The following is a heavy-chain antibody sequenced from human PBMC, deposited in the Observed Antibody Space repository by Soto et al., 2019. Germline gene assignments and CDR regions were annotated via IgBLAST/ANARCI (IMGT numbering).Heavy chain of an antibody. D-gene: IGHD3-9*01. Sequence: QITLKESGPTLVKPTQTPTLTCTFSGFSLSTSGVGVGWIRQPPGKALEWLALIYWDDDKRYSPSLKSRLTTTKDTTKNQVVLTMTHMDPVDTATYYSAHRLVGAYDIVTGYYLHRHNWFDPWGQGTLVTVSS. CDR2: IYWDDDK. CDR3: AHRLVGAYDIVTGYYLHRHNWFDP. CDR1: GFSLSTSGVG. V-gene: IGHV2-5*02. J-gene: IGHJ5*02.